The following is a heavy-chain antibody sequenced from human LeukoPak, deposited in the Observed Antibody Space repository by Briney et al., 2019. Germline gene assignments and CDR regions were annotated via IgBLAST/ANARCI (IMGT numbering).Heavy chain of an antibody. CDR3: AEGLGTYDSSGYYPSDYFDY. CDR2: ISSSSSTI. CDR1: GFTFSSYS. V-gene: IGHV3-48*02. Sequence: HPGGSLRLSCAASGFTFSSYSMNWVRQAPGKGLEWVSYISSSSSTIYYADSVKGRFTISRDNAKNSLYLQMNSLRDEDTAVYYCAEGLGTYDSSGYYPSDYFDYWGQGTLVTVSS. J-gene: IGHJ4*02. D-gene: IGHD3-22*01.